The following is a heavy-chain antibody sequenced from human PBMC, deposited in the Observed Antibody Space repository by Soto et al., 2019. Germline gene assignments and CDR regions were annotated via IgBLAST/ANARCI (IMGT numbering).Heavy chain of an antibody. Sequence: VQLLESGGTLVQPGGSLRLSCVASGFTFSTHTMNWVRQAPGKGLEWVSRLTADSDDTSYADSIKGRFTISRDNSKYTLYLQMNSLRAEDTAIYYCAKGLDRASLDFWGQGALVTVSS. D-gene: IGHD1-1*01. CDR1: GFTFSTHT. J-gene: IGHJ4*02. CDR2: LTADSDDT. V-gene: IGHV3-23*01. CDR3: AKGLDRASLDF.